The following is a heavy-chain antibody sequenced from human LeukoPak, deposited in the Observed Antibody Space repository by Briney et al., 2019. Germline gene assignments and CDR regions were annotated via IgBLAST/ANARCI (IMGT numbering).Heavy chain of an antibody. D-gene: IGHD2-2*01. CDR2: NSGSGGST. J-gene: IGHJ6*02. V-gene: IGHV3-23*01. CDR1: GFNFSSFA. Sequence: GGSLRLSCAASGFNFSSFAMSWVRQAPGKGLEWVSDNSGSGGSTYYADPVKGRFTISRDNSKNTRYLQMDSLRGEDTAVYYCAKELGGYCSSTSCSNYYYYGMDVWGQGTTVTVSS. CDR3: AKELGGYCSSTSCSNYYYYGMDV.